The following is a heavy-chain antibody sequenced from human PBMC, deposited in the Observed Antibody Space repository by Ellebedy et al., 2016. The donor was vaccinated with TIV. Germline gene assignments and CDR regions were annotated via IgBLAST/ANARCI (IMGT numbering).Heavy chain of an antibody. CDR1: GFTFSIYG. D-gene: IGHD1-26*01. J-gene: IGHJ4*02. V-gene: IGHV3-33*01. Sequence: GESLKISCAASGFTFSIYGMHWVRQAPGKGLEWVGIIWHDGSHSYYADSVKGRFTISRDNSKNTVDLQMNSLRADDTAVYYCASELVGTTDFDYWGQGTTVIVSS. CDR3: ASELVGTTDFDY. CDR2: IWHDGSHS.